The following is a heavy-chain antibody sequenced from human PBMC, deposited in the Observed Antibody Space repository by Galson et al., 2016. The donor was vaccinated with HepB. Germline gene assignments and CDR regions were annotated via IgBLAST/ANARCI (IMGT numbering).Heavy chain of an antibody. CDR2: LSHDGSNE. V-gene: IGHV3-30-3*01. Sequence: SLRLSCAASGFSISTYAMHWVRQAPGKGLEWAALLSHDGSNEKYADSAKGRFTISRDNSKNTLYLQMNSLRAEDTAVYYCARGDGPGSYLVDYWGQGTLVTGSS. J-gene: IGHJ4*02. CDR3: ARGDGPGSYLVDY. D-gene: IGHD3-10*01. CDR1: GFSISTYA.